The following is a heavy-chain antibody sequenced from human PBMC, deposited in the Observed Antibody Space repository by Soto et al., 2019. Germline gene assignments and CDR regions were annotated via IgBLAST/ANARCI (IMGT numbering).Heavy chain of an antibody. Sequence: QVQLVESGGGVVQRGRSLRLSCAASGFTFSNYGMHWVRQAPGKGLEWVALISYDGSYQNYADSVKGRFTISRDNSKNTLYLQMSSLKAEDTAVYYCAKDVGSGSYLVYWGQGTLVTVSS. CDR1: GFTFSNYG. V-gene: IGHV3-30*18. CDR2: ISYDGSYQ. CDR3: AKDVGSGSYLVY. D-gene: IGHD3-10*01. J-gene: IGHJ4*02.